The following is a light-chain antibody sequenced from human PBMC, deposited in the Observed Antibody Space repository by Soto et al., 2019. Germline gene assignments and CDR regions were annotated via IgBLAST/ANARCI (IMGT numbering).Light chain of an antibody. CDR2: STS. Sequence: QAVVTQETSLTVSPGGTVTLTCASSTGAVTSGYYPNWFQKKPGQSPKSLIYSTSNKHSSTPARFSGSLLGGKDVLKLSGKLLEEGADYYCLFFYGGVYVVGTGTQVTVL. J-gene: IGLJ1*01. V-gene: IGLV7-43*01. CDR1: TGAVTSGYY. CDR3: LFFYGGVYV.